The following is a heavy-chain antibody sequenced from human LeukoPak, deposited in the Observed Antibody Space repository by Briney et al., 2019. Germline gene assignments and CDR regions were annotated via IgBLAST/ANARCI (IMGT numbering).Heavy chain of an antibody. CDR1: GGSFSSGCYY. CDR3: AIGFGGYPY. CDR2: IHHSGST. V-gene: IGHV4-30-2*01. D-gene: IGHD3-3*01. Sequence: SETLSLTCTVSGGSFSSGCYYWSWIRQPPGKGPEWIGYIHHSGSTYYNPSLQSPVTISVYRNQNQFSLKLSTVTATDTAVYYCAIGFGGYPYWGQGTLVTVSS. J-gene: IGHJ4*02.